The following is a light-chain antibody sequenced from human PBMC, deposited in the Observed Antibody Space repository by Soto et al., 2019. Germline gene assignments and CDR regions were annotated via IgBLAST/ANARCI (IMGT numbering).Light chain of an antibody. CDR3: QQYGTSWT. CDR1: QSVSIRH. Sequence: IVLTQSPGTLSLSPGEGATLSCRTSQSVSIRHLAWYQQRPGQAPRLLIYATSDRTTGTPDRFSGSGSGTDFTLTITGLEHEDFAVYYCQQYGTSWTFGQGTKVEI. J-gene: IGKJ1*01. V-gene: IGKV3-20*01. CDR2: ATS.